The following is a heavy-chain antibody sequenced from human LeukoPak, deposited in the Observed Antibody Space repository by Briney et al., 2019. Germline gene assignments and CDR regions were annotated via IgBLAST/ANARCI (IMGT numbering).Heavy chain of an antibody. Sequence: PSQTLSLTCTVSGGSISSGDYYWSWIRQPPGKGLEWIGYIYYSGSTYYNPSLKSRVTISVDTSKNQFSLKLSSVTAADTAVYYCARAPPLLYYGMDVWGQGTTVTVSS. CDR3: ARAPPLLYYGMDV. V-gene: IGHV4-30-4*01. CDR1: GGSISSGDYY. J-gene: IGHJ6*02. CDR2: IYYSGST.